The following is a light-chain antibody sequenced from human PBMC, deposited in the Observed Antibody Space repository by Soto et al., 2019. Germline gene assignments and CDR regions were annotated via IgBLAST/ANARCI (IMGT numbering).Light chain of an antibody. Sequence: DIHMTRSPSTLSGSVIDIVTIAFRASQTISSWLAWYQQKPGKPPRLLIYAASSLQSGVPSRFSGSGSGTDFTLTISSLQPEDFATYSCQQSYNSPQTFGRGTKVDIK. J-gene: IGKJ1*01. CDR1: QTISSW. CDR3: QQSYNSPQT. CDR2: AAS. V-gene: IGKV1-39*01.